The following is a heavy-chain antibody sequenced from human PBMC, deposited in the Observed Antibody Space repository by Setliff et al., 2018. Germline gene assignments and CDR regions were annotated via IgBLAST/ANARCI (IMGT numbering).Heavy chain of an antibody. CDR2: ISSSSSYI. J-gene: IGHJ4*02. CDR1: GFTFSNSW. D-gene: IGHD5-18*01. CDR3: ARDTPPDTAMVQQFDY. Sequence: PGGSLRLSCAASGFTFSNSWMNWVRQAPGKGLEWVSSISSSSSYIYYADSVKGRFTISRDNAKNSLYLQMNSLRAEDTAVYYCARDTPPDTAMVQQFDYWGQGTLVTVSS. V-gene: IGHV3-21*01.